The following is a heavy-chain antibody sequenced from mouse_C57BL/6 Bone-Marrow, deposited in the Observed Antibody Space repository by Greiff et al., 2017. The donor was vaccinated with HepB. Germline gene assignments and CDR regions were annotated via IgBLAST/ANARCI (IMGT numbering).Heavy chain of an antibody. CDR2: ITHSGET. Sequence: VQLQESGPGLVKPSQSLFLTCSITGFPITSGYYWIWIRQSPGKPLEWMGYITHSGETFYNPSLQSPISITRETSKNQFFLQLNSVTTEDTAMYYCAGVFYYYGSSYGWYFDVWGTGTTVTVSS. CDR3: AGVFYYYGSSYGWYFDV. CDR1: GFPITSGYY. V-gene: IGHV12-3*01. J-gene: IGHJ1*03. D-gene: IGHD1-1*01.